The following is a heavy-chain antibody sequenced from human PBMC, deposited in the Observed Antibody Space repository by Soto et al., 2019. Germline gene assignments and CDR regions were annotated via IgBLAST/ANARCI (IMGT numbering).Heavy chain of an antibody. CDR3: ARQGIFGVVITYYYYYYGMGV. Sequence: SETLSLTCAVYGGSFSGYYWSWIRQPPGKGLEWIGEINHSGSTNYNPSLKSRVTISVDTSKNQFSLKLSSVTAADTAVYYCARQGIFGVVITYYYYYYGMGVWGQGTTVTVSS. CDR2: INHSGST. CDR1: GGSFSGYY. V-gene: IGHV4-34*01. J-gene: IGHJ6*02. D-gene: IGHD3-3*01.